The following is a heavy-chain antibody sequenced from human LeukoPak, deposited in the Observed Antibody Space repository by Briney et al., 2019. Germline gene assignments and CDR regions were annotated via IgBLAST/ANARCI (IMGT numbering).Heavy chain of an antibody. CDR2: ISAYNGNT. CDR1: GYTFTSYG. V-gene: IGHV1-18*01. CDR3: ARVGGGAYDILTGYYDY. D-gene: IGHD3-9*01. J-gene: IGHJ4*02. Sequence: GSVKVSCTASGYTFTSYGISWVRQAPGQGLEWMGWISAYNGNTNYAQTLQGRVTMTTDTSTSTAYMELRSLRSDDTAVYYCARVGGGAYDILTGYYDYWGQGTLVTVSS.